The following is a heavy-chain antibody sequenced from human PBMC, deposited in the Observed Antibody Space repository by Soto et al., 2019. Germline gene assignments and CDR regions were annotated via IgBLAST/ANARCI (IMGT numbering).Heavy chain of an antibody. Sequence: ASVKVSCKVSGYTLTELSMHWVRQAPGKGLEWMGGFDPEDGETIYAQTFQGRVTMTEDTSTDTAYMELSSLRSYDTAVYYCATDPDDYYDSSGYYGYWGQGTLGTVSS. J-gene: IGHJ4*02. CDR2: FDPEDGET. CDR3: ATDPDDYYDSSGYYGY. V-gene: IGHV1-24*01. D-gene: IGHD3-22*01. CDR1: GYTLTELS.